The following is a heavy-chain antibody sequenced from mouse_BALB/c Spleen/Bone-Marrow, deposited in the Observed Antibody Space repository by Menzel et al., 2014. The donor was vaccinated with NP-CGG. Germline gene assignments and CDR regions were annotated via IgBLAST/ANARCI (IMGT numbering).Heavy chain of an antibody. D-gene: IGHD1-1*01. CDR1: GFNIKDTY. J-gene: IGHJ2*01. CDR2: IDPANGNT. V-gene: IGHV14-3*02. CDR3: ARYYYGFYFDY. Sequence: EVQLQQSGAELVKPGASVKLSCTASGFNIKDTYMHWVKQRPEQGLEWIGRIDPANGNTKYDPKFQGKATITADTSSNTAYLQLGSLTFEDTAVYYCARYYYGFYFDYWGQGTTLTVSS.